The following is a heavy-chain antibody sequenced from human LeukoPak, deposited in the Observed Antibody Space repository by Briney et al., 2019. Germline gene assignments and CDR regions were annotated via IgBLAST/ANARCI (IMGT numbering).Heavy chain of an antibody. V-gene: IGHV1-2*02. CDR3: ARVHLEVAGRWFDP. J-gene: IGHJ5*02. CDR1: GYTFTDYH. D-gene: IGHD6-19*01. Sequence: ASVKVSCKASGYTFTDYHIHWVRQAPGQGLEWMGWINPNSGDTNYAQKFQGRVTMTRDTSISAAYMELSSLRSDDTAVYYCARVHLEVAGRWFDPWGQGTLVTVSS. CDR2: INPNSGDT.